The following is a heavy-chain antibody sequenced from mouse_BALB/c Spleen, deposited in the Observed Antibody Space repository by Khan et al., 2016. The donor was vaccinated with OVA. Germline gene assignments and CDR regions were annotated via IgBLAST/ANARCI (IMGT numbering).Heavy chain of an antibody. CDR3: LRSLYYYGSAYEGFAY. V-gene: IGHV1S136*01. D-gene: IGHD1-1*01. Sequence: VQLKQSGPELVKPGASVKMSCKASGYTFTSYVMHWVKQKPGQGLEWIGYISPNSDGSKYNEKFRGKATLTSDKSSSTAYMELSSLPSEDSAVYYCLRSLYYYGSAYEGFAYWGQGTLVTVSA. J-gene: IGHJ3*01. CDR2: ISPNSDGS. CDR1: GYTFTSYV.